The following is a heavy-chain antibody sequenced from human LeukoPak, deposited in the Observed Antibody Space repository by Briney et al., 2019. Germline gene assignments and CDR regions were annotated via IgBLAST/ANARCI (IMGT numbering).Heavy chain of an antibody. CDR3: ARLTGHYYYYGMDV. J-gene: IGHJ6*02. CDR1: GGSFSGYY. D-gene: IGHD1-14*01. Sequence: SGTLSPTCAVYGGSFSGYYWSWIRQPPGKGLGWVGEINHSGSTNYNPSLKSRVTISVDTSKNQFSLKLSSVTAADTAVYYCARLTGHYYYYGMDVWGQGTTVTVSS. CDR2: INHSGST. V-gene: IGHV4-34*01.